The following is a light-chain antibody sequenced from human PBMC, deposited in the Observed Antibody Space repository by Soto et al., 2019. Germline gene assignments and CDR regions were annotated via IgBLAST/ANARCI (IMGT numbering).Light chain of an antibody. CDR3: QQRYSTPFT. CDR1: QSMSSY. Sequence: DIQMTHSPSSLSASVGDRVTITSRAIQSMSSYLNWYQQKPGKAPKLLIYAASSLQSGVPSRFSGSGAVTDFTITISSLQPEDFATYYCQQRYSTPFTFGPGTKVDIK. CDR2: AAS. J-gene: IGKJ3*01. V-gene: IGKV1-39*01.